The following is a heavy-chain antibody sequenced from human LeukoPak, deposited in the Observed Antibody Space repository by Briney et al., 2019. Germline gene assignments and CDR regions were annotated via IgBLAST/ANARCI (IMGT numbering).Heavy chain of an antibody. J-gene: IGHJ3*02. CDR1: GGSISSGNYY. Sequence: SATLSLTCSVSGGSISSGNYYWSWIRQPAGKGLEWIGRSYTSGSTNYNPSLKSRVTISVDTSKNQFSLKLNSVTAADTAVYYCARRYCSSTNCHDAFDIWGQGTMVTVSS. D-gene: IGHD2-2*01. CDR2: SYTSGST. CDR3: ARRYCSSTNCHDAFDI. V-gene: IGHV4-61*02.